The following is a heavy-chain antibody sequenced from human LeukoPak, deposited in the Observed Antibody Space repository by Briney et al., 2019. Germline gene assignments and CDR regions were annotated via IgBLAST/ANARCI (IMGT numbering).Heavy chain of an antibody. CDR1: GYIFPKYG. Sequence: ASVKVSCKSSGYIFPKYGISWVRQAPGQGLEWMGWISTYDGNANYAQQLQGRVTMTKDTSTSTAYMELRSLISDDTAVYYCARDRGLSCRGGTCSMESWGQGTLVTVSS. D-gene: IGHD2-15*01. CDR2: ISTYDGNA. V-gene: IGHV1-18*01. J-gene: IGHJ5*02. CDR3: ARDRGLSCRGGTCSMES.